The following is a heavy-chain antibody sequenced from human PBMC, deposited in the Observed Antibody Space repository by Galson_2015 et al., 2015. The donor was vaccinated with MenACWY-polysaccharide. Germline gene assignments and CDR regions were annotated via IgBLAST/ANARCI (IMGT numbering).Heavy chain of an antibody. Sequence: SLRLSCAASGFTFSDYAMSWVRQAPGKGLEWVPTIGGSGSNTHYADSVKGRFTISRDNSKNTLSLQMNSLRAEDTAVYYCARVRYSTGKSQFDYWGPGTLVAVSS. CDR3: ARVRYSTGKSQFDY. D-gene: IGHD5-18*01. J-gene: IGHJ4*02. V-gene: IGHV3-23*01. CDR2: IGGSGSNT. CDR1: GFTFSDYA.